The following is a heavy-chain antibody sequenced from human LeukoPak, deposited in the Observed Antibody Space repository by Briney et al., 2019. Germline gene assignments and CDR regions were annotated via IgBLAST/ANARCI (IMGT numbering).Heavy chain of an antibody. CDR1: GYTFTSYG. V-gene: IGHV1-18*01. CDR2: ISAYNGNT. D-gene: IGHD1-26*01. J-gene: IGHJ3*02. Sequence: GASVKVSCKASGYTFTSYGISWVRQAPGHGLEWMGWISAYNGNTNYAQKLQGRVTMTTDTSTSTAYMELRSLRSDDTAVYYCARGGVGATDWLAFDICGQGTMVTVSS. CDR3: ARGGVGATDWLAFDI.